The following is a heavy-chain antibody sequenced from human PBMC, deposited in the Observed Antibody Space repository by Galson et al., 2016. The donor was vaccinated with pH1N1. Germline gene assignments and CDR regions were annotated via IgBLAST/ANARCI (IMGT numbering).Heavy chain of an antibody. V-gene: IGHV2-70*01. J-gene: IGHJ4*02. CDR2: IDWDADK. CDR1: GFSLSTSGMC. CDR3: ARFPYGDYLGDFDY. D-gene: IGHD4-17*01. Sequence: PALVKPTQTLTLTCTFSGFSLSTSGMCVSWIRQPPGKALEWLALIDWDADKYYSTSLKTRLTISKDTSKNQVVLTMTNMDPVDTGTYYCARFPYGDYLGDFDYWGQGTLVTVSS.